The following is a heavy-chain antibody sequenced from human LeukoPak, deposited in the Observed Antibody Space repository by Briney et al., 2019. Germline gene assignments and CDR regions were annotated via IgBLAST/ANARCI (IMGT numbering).Heavy chain of an antibody. V-gene: IGHV3-64D*06. CDR2: ISTNGGVT. D-gene: IGHD4-23*01. J-gene: IGHJ4*02. CDR3: VKVPYGGNSGTY. Sequence: GGSLRLSCSASGFTFSICAMHWVRQAPGKGLEYVSAISTNGGVTYYADSVKGRFTISRDNSKNTLYLQMSGLRTEDTAVYYCVKVPYGGNSGTYWGQGTLVTVSS. CDR1: GFTFSICA.